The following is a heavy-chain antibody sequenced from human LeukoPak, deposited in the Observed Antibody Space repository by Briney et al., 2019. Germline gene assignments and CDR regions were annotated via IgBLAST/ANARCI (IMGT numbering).Heavy chain of an antibody. CDR1: GFTFSSYG. D-gene: IGHD3/OR15-3a*01. CDR3: AKDRGDWSLPRGYYYYGMDV. J-gene: IGHJ6*02. CDR2: ISYDGSNK. V-gene: IGHV3-30*18. Sequence: GGSLRLSCAASGFTFSSYGMHWVRQAPGKGLEWVAGISYDGSNKYYADSVKVRFTISRDNSKNMLDLQMNSLRAEDPAVYYCAKDRGDWSLPRGYYYYGMDVWGQGTTVTVSS.